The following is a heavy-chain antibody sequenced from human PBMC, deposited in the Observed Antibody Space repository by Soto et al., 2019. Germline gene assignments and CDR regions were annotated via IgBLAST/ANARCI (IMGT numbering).Heavy chain of an antibody. CDR3: AREGFGSGSDAFDI. D-gene: IGHD3-3*01. Sequence: SETLSLTCTVSGGSISSYYWSWIRQPPGKGLEWIGYIYYSGSTNYNPSLKSRVTISVDTSKNQFSLKLSSVTAADTAVYYCAREGFGSGSDAFDIWGQGTMVTVPS. CDR1: GGSISSYY. J-gene: IGHJ3*02. V-gene: IGHV4-59*01. CDR2: IYYSGST.